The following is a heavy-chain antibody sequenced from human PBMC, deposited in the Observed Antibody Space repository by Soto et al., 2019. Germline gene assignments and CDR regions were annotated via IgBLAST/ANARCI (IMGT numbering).Heavy chain of an antibody. CDR1: GGSINSGGYS. CDR3: ERAGGWGAVAVAY. J-gene: IGHJ4*02. CDR2: IYHSGST. Sequence: SSETLSLTCAVSGGSINSGGYSWSWIRQPPGKGLEWIGYIYHSGSTYYNPSLKSRVTISVDRSKNQFSLKLSSVTAGDTAVFYCERAGGWGAVAVAYWGQGTPVPVSS. D-gene: IGHD6-19*01. V-gene: IGHV4-30-2*01.